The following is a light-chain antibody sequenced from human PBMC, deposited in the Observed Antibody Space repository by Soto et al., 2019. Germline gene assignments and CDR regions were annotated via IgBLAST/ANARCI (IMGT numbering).Light chain of an antibody. CDR2: GAS. CDR3: QHFGNSLWT. J-gene: IGKJ1*01. V-gene: IGKV3-20*01. Sequence: EIVLTQSPGTLSLSPGERATLSCRASQSVASRNLAWYQQKSGQAPRLLIYGASSRAIHTPDRFSGSGSGTDFTLTTSGLEPEDFAVYYCQHFGNSLWTFGQGTKVDNK. CDR1: QSVASRN.